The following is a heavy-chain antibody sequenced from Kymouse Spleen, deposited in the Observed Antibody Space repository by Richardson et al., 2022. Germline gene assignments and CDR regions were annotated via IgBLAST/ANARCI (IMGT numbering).Heavy chain of an antibody. CDR3: ARGVGASLYYYYGMDV. Sequence: QVQLQESGPGLVKPSQTLSLTCTVSGGSISSGGYYWSWIRQHPGKGLEWIGYIYYSGSTYYNPSLKSRVTISVDTSKNQFSLKLSSVTAADTAVYYCARGVGASLYYYYGMDVWGQGTTVTVSS. CDR2: IYYSGST. D-gene: IGHD1-26*01. J-gene: IGHJ6*02. V-gene: IGHV4-31*03. CDR1: GGSISSGGYY.